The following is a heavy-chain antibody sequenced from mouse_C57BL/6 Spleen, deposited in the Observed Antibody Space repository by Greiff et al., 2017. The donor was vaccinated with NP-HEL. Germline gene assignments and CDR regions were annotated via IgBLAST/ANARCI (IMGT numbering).Heavy chain of an antibody. CDR1: GYTFTSYW. V-gene: IGHV1-7*01. J-gene: IGHJ4*01. CDR3: AREGITVRDY. D-gene: IGHD1-1*01. CDR2: INPSSGYT. Sequence: VQLQQSGAELAKPGASVKLSCKASGYTFTSYWMHWVKQRPGQGLEWIGYINPSSGYTKYNQKFKDTATLTADKSSSTAYMQLSSLTYEDSAVYYCAREGITVRDYWGQGTSVTVSS.